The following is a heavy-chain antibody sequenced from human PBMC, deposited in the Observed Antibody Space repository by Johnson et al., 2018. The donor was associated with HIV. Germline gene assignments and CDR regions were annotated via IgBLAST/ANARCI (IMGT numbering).Heavy chain of an antibody. D-gene: IGHD1-26*01. Sequence: QMQLVESGGGLVQPGGSLRLSCAASGFTVSSNYMSWVRQAPGKGLEWVAFIRFDETIKYYGDSVKGRFTISRDNSKNTLYLQMNSLRVEDTAVYYCAKAVGGYAFDIWGQGTMVTVSS. CDR3: AKAVGGYAFDI. V-gene: IGHV3-30*02. CDR1: GFTVSSNY. J-gene: IGHJ3*02. CDR2: IRFDETIK.